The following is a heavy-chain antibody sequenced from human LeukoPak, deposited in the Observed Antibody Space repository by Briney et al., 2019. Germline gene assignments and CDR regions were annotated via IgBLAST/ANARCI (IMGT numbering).Heavy chain of an antibody. V-gene: IGHV4-59*01. D-gene: IGHD3-10*01. CDR3: ARRGVGENFDY. CDR2: IYYSGST. CDR1: GGSISSYY. Sequence: SETLSLTCTVSGGSISSYYWSWIRQPPGKGLEWIGYIYYSGSTNYNPSLKSRVTISVDTSKNQFSLKLSSVTAADTAVYYCARRGVGENFDYWGQGTLVTVSS. J-gene: IGHJ4*02.